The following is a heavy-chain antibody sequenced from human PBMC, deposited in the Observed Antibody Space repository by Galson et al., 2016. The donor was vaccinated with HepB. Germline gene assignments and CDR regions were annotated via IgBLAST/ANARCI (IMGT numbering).Heavy chain of an antibody. J-gene: IGHJ4*02. CDR3: ARRHEYCPPVGCSVDY. CDR1: GFTFSGYG. CDR2: DSMDGRRK. D-gene: IGHD2/OR15-2a*01. Sequence: LRLSCAATGFTFSGYGMHWVRQAPGKGLEWVAADSMDGRRKFYADSVKGRFTISRDNSNNMLFLQMSSLTEDDTAVYYCARRHEYCPPVGCSVDYWGQGTLVSVSS. V-gene: IGHV3-30*03.